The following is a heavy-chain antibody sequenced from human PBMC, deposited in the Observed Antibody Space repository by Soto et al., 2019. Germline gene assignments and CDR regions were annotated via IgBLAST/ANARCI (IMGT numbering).Heavy chain of an antibody. V-gene: IGHV3-7*01. CDR2: IKQDGSEK. J-gene: IGHJ3*02. Sequence: GGSLRLSCAASGFTFSSYWMSWVRQAPGKGLEWVANIKQDGSEKYYVDSVKGRFTISRDNAKNSLYLQMNSLRAEDTAVYYCARDTAMLHDAFDIWGQGTMVTVSS. D-gene: IGHD5-18*01. CDR3: ARDTAMLHDAFDI. CDR1: GFTFSSYW.